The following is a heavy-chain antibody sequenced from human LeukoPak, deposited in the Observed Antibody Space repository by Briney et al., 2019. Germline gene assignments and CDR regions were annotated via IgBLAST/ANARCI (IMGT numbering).Heavy chain of an antibody. CDR3: AREFYTALRS. J-gene: IGHJ5*02. Sequence: PSETLSLTCSVSGGSISSYYWSWIRQPPGKGLEWIGYISYSGSTNYNPSLKSRVTISVDTSKNQFSLKLSSVTAADTAVYYCAREFYTALRSWGQGTVVTVSS. V-gene: IGHV4-59*01. CDR1: GGSISSYY. CDR2: ISYSGST. D-gene: IGHD2-2*02.